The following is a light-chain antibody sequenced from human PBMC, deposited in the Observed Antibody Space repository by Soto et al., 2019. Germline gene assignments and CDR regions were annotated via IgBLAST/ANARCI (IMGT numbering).Light chain of an antibody. Sequence: EIVLTQSPATLSLSPGERATLSCRASQSVNNYLAWYQQKPGQAPRLLIYDASNGATGIPARFSGSGSGTDFTLTISSLEPGDFAVYYCQQRSNWPLTFGGGTKVEIK. CDR3: QQRSNWPLT. J-gene: IGKJ4*01. V-gene: IGKV3-11*01. CDR1: QSVNNY. CDR2: DAS.